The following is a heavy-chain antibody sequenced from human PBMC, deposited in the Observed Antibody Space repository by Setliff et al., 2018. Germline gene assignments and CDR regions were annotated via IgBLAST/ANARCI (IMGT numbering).Heavy chain of an antibody. J-gene: IGHJ4*02. CDR3: AKARYCSGTSCAFDD. D-gene: IGHD2-2*01. CDR2: ISGSGSTT. V-gene: IGHV3-23*01. CDR1: GFTFHDYG. Sequence: PGGSLRLSCAASGFTFHDYGMHWVRQAPGKGLEWASAISGSGSTTFYADSVKGRFTISRDNSKDTVYLQMSSLRAEDTAVYYCAKARYCSGTSCAFDDWGQGTLVTVSS.